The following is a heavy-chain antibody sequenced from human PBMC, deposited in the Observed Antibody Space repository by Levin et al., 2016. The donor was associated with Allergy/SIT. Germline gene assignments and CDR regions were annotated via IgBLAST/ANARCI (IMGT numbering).Heavy chain of an antibody. Sequence: GESLKISCAASGFTFSNAWMSWVRQAPGKGLEWVGRIKSKTDGGTTDYAAPVKGRFTISRDDSKNTLYLQMNSLKTEDTAVYYCTTDRYYYYYGMDVWGQGTTVTVSS. CDR3: TTDRYYYYYGMDV. CDR1: GFTFSNAW. J-gene: IGHJ6*02. V-gene: IGHV3-15*01. CDR2: IKSKTDGGTT.